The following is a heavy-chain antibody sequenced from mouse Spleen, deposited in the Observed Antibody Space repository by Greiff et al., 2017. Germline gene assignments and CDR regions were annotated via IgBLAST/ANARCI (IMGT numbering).Heavy chain of an antibody. CDR2: ISSGGSYT. CDR1: GFTFSSYG. Sequence: EVQLQESGGDLVKPGGSLKLSCAASGFTFSSYGMSWVRQTPDKRLEWVATISSGGSYTYYPDSVKGRFTISRDNAKNTLYLQMSSLKSEDTAMYYCARHRDYDGDYYAMDYWGQGTSVTVSS. V-gene: IGHV5-6*01. J-gene: IGHJ4*01. CDR3: ARHRDYDGDYYAMDY. D-gene: IGHD2-4*01.